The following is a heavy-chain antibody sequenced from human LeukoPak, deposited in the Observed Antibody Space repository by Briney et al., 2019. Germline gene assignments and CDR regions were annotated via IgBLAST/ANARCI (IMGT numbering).Heavy chain of an antibody. CDR3: ARTKYTSGWYVVRSGDPFDY. CDR1: GGSFSGYY. V-gene: IGHV4-34*01. D-gene: IGHD6-19*01. CDR2: INHSGST. Sequence: PSETLSLTCAVYGGSFSGYYWSWIRQPPGKGLEWIGEINHSGSTNYNPSLKSRVTISVDTSKNQFSLKLSSVTAADTAVYYCARTKYTSGWYVVRSGDPFDYWGREPWSPSPQ. J-gene: IGHJ4*02.